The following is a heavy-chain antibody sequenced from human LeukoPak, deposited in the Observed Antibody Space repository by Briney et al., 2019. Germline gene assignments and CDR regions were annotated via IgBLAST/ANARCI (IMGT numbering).Heavy chain of an antibody. CDR1: GFTFNRHA. V-gene: IGHV3-30-3*01. CDR2: ISYDGSNK. Sequence: PGRSLRLSCAASGFTFNRHAMHWVRQAPGKGLEWVAVISYDGSNKFYADSMKGRFTISRDNSENTVYLQMSSLRAEDTAVYYCARRGHGYGSPFDYWGQGTLVTVSS. D-gene: IGHD3-10*01. CDR3: ARRGHGYGSPFDY. J-gene: IGHJ4*02.